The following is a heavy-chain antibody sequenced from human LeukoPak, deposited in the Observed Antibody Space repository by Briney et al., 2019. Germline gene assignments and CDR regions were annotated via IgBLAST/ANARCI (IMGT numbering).Heavy chain of an antibody. CDR2: IIPIFGTA. D-gene: IGHD6-19*01. CDR1: GGTFSSYA. J-gene: IGHJ3*02. V-gene: IGHV1-69*13. Sequence: SVKISCKASGGTFSSYAISWVRQAPGQGLEWMGGIIPIFGTANYAQKFQGRVTITADESTSTAYMELSSLRSEDTAVYYCAGTIAVAAPVAFDIWGQGTMVTVSS. CDR3: AGTIAVAAPVAFDI.